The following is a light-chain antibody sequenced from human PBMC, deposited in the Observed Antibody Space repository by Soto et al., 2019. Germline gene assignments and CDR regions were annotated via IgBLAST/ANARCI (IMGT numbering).Light chain of an antibody. V-gene: IGKV3-15*01. CDR2: DAF. CDR3: QQYNNWPPLT. J-gene: IGKJ4*01. Sequence: EVVMTQSPATLSVSPGERATLSCRASQSVGSKLAWYRQKPGQAPRLLIFDAFTRATGIPARFSGSGSGTEFTLFISSLQSEDFAVYYCQQYNNWPPLTFGGGTKVEI. CDR1: QSVGSK.